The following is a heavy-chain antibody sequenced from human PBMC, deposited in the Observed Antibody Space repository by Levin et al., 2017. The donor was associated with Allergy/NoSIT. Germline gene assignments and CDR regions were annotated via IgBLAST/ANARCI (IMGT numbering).Heavy chain of an antibody. V-gene: IGHV4-39*01. D-gene: IGHD3-10*01. J-gene: IGHJ5*02. CDR1: GGSISSSSYY. CDR3: ARRGSTMVRGARVRWFDP. CDR2: IYYSGST. Sequence: SETLSLTCTVSGGSISSSSYYWGWIRQPPGKGLEWIGSIYYSGSTYYNPSLKSRVTISVDTSKNQFSLKLSSVTAADTAVYYCARRGSTMVRGARVRWFDPWGQGTLVTVSS.